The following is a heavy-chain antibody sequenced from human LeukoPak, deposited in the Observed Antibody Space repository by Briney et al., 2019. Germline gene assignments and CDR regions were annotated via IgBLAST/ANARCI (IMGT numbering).Heavy chain of an antibody. D-gene: IGHD3-10*01. CDR2: ISSSGRSI. J-gene: IGHJ4*02. Sequence: GGSLRLSCAASGFTFSSYSMNWVRQAPGKGLEWVSYISSSGRSILYADSVKGRFTVSRDNAKNSLYLQMNNLRVEDTAVYCCAREIPSGSYAPDYWGQGTLVTVSS. V-gene: IGHV3-21*05. CDR1: GFTFSSYS. CDR3: AREIPSGSYAPDY.